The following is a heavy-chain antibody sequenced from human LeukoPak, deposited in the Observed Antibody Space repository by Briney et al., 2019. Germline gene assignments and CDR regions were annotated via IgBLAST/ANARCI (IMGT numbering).Heavy chain of an antibody. CDR1: GGTFSSYA. CDR3: ARKSQPYNWNDGDFDY. D-gene: IGHD1-1*01. J-gene: IGHJ4*02. Sequence: SVKVSCKASGGTFSSYAISWVRQAPGQGLEWMGRIIPILGIANYAQKFQGRVTITADKSTSTAYMELSSLGSEDTAVYYCARKSQPYNWNDGDFDYWGQGTLVTVSS. V-gene: IGHV1-69*04. CDR2: IIPILGIA.